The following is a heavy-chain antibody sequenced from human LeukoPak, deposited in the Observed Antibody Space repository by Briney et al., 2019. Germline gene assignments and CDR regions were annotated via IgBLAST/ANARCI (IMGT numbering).Heavy chain of an antibody. CDR2: IYYSGST. D-gene: IGHD5-24*01. Sequence: SETLSLTCTVSGGSISSSSYYWGWIRQPPGKGLEWIGSIYYSGSTYYNPSLKSRVTISVDTSKNQFSLKLSSATAADTAVYYCARIRRDGYKNAYYFDYWGQGTLVTVSS. CDR3: ARIRRDGYKNAYYFDY. V-gene: IGHV4-39*01. J-gene: IGHJ4*02. CDR1: GGSISSSSYY.